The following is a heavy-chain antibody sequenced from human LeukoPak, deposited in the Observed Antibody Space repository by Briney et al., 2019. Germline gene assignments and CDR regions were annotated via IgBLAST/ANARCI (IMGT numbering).Heavy chain of an antibody. CDR3: AKGYDFLDY. J-gene: IGHJ4*02. CDR1: GFTFSSYA. CDR2: ISGSGGNT. D-gene: IGHD3-3*01. Sequence: GASLRLSCAASGFTFSSYAVSWARQAPGKGLEWVSDISGSGGNTYYADSVKGRFTISRDNSKNTLSLQMNSLRAEDTAVYYCAKGYDFLDYWGQGNLVTVSS. V-gene: IGHV3-23*01.